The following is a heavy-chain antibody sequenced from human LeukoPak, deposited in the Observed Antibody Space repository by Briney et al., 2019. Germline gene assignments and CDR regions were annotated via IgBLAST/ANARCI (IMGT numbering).Heavy chain of an antibody. D-gene: IGHD2-2*01. CDR3: ARLQVVPAAGSSRALDY. CDR2: IYYSGST. J-gene: IGHJ4*02. V-gene: IGHV4-39*01. CDR1: GGSISSSSYY. Sequence: PSETLSLTCTVSGGSISSSSYYWGWIRQPPGKGLEWIGSIYYSGSTYYNPSLKSRVTISVDTSKNQFSLKLSSVTAADTAVYYCARLQVVPAAGSSRALDYWGQGTLVTVSS.